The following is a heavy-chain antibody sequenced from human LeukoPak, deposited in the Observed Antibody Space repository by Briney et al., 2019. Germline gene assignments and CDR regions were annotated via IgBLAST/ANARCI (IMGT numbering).Heavy chain of an antibody. CDR2: IRTKATNYAP. Sequence: PGGSLKLSCAASGFTFSDSPMHWVRQASGKGLEWVGRIRTKATNYAPAYAASVKGRFTISRDDSKSTTYLQMNSLETEDTAVYYCASGAMVRGVISPYDAFDIWGQGTMVTVSS. D-gene: IGHD3-10*01. CDR1: GFTFSDSP. CDR3: ASGAMVRGVISPYDAFDI. V-gene: IGHV3-73*01. J-gene: IGHJ3*02.